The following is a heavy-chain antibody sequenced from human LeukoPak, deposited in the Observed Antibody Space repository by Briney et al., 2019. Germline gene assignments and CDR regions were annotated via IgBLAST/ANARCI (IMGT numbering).Heavy chain of an antibody. V-gene: IGHV1-2*02. CDR1: GYPFNNYD. D-gene: IGHD3-9*01. CDR3: ARVRGALRYFDWSLDY. Sequence: ASVKVSCKASGYPFNNYDINWVRQATGQGLEWMGWINPNSGGTNYAQKFQGRVTMTRDTSISTAYMELSRLRSDDTAVYYCARVRGALRYFDWSLDYWGQGTLVTVSS. CDR2: INPNSGGT. J-gene: IGHJ4*02.